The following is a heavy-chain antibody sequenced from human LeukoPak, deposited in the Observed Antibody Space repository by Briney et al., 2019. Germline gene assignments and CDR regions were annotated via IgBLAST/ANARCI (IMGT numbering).Heavy chain of an antibody. Sequence: GRSLRLSCAASGFTFDEYGMSWVRHVPRKGLEWVSGINWNGGSTGTAASVKGRFTISRDNAKNPLYLQMNSLRGEDAALYYCARGGLIQRHAFDIWGQGTMVTVSS. V-gene: IGHV3-20*04. J-gene: IGHJ3*02. CDR1: GFTFDEYG. CDR2: INWNGGST. CDR3: ARGGLIQRHAFDI. D-gene: IGHD1-1*01.